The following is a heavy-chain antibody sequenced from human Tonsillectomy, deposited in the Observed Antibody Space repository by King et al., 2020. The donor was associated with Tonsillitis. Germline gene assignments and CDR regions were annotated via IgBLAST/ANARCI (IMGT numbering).Heavy chain of an antibody. CDR2: ITGNSGNE. CDR3: AKGMYQQLEPRDAFDI. J-gene: IGHJ3*02. V-gene: IGHV3-9*01. D-gene: IGHD2-2*01. CDR1: GLTFDDYA. Sequence: QLVQSGGGLVQPGRSLRLSCAASGLTFDDYAMNLVRQAPGKGLEWVSGITGNSGNEAYADSGKGRFSFARDNAKNSLYLQMNSLRAEDTALYYCAKGMYQQLEPRDAFDIWGQGTKVTVSS.